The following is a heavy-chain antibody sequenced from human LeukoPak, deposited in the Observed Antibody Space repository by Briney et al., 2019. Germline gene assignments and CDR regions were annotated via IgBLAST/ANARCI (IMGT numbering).Heavy chain of an antibody. CDR2: ISSSSSYI. CDR3: ARVVFSIAVAARLGGYYFDY. V-gene: IGHV3-21*01. CDR1: GFTFSSYS. D-gene: IGHD6-19*01. J-gene: IGHJ4*02. Sequence: PGGSLRLSCAASGFTFSSYSMNWVRQAPGRGLEWAPSISSSSSYIYYADSVKGRFTISRDNAKNSLYLQMNSLRAEDTAVYYCARVVFSIAVAARLGGYYFDYWGQGTLVTVSS.